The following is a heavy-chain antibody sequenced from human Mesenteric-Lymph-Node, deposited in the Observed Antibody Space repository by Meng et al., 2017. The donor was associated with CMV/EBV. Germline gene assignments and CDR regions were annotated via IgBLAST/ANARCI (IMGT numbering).Heavy chain of an antibody. D-gene: IGHD6-13*01. CDR3: ASGSSWYYYYYGMDV. Sequence: ASVLVSCKASGYTFTGYYMHWVRHAAGQGLEWMGWIKPNSGGTNYAQKFQGRVTMTRDTSISTAYMELSRLRSDDTAVYYCASGSSWYYYYYGMDVWGQGTTVTVSS. CDR1: GYTFTGYY. V-gene: IGHV1-2*02. J-gene: IGHJ6*02. CDR2: IKPNSGGT.